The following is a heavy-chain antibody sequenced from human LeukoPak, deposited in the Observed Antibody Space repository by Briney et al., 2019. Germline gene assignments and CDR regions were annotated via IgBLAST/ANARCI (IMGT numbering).Heavy chain of an antibody. CDR3: ARVEIGGLFDY. V-gene: IGHV4-39*07. CDR2: IYYSGST. D-gene: IGHD3-22*01. Sequence: PSETLSLTCTVSGGSISSSSSYWGWIRQPPGKGLEWIGSIYYSGSTYYNPSLKSRVTISVDTSKNQFSLKLSSVTAADTAVYYCARVEIGGLFDYWGQGILVTVSS. CDR1: GGSISSSSSY. J-gene: IGHJ4*02.